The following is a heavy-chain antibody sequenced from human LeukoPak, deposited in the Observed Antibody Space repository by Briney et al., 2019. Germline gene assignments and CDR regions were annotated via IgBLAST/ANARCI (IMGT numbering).Heavy chain of an antibody. D-gene: IGHD3/OR15-3a*01. Sequence: ASVKVSCKVSGDTLIELAIHWVRQAPGKGLEWMGGLDPEDGATMYAQKFEGRVSMTEDTTTDTAYMELSSVRSEDTAVYYCATARQYDDFAGYPWYYGLDVWGQGTTVTVSS. CDR1: GDTLIELA. CDR3: ATARQYDDFAGYPWYYGLDV. CDR2: LDPEDGAT. V-gene: IGHV1-24*01. J-gene: IGHJ6*02.